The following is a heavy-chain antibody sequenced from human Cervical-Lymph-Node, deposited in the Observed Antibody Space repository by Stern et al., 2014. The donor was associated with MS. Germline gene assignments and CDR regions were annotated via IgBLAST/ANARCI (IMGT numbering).Heavy chain of an antibody. CDR3: ASMNYYDSSGPSYAFDI. V-gene: IGHV4-4*02. CDR1: GGSISRSNW. J-gene: IGHJ3*02. Sequence: QLQLQESGPGLMKPSGTLSLTCAVSGGSISRSNWYSWVRQPPGKGLEWIGEIYESGSTNYNPSLKRRVTISVDKYKNQFSLTLRSVTAADTSVYYCASMNYYDSSGPSYAFDIWGQGTMVTVSS. D-gene: IGHD3-22*01. CDR2: IYESGST.